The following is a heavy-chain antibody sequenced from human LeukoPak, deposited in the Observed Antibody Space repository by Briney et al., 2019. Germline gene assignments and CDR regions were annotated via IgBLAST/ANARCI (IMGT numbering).Heavy chain of an antibody. Sequence: SETLSLTCTVSGGSISNYYWTWIRQPAGKGLEWIGRIYSSGSTNYNPSLKSRVTMSLDTSNNQFSLKPSSVTAADTAVYYCAREIIRGSDYEANLDYWGQGTLVTVSA. CDR1: GGSISNYY. J-gene: IGHJ4*02. V-gene: IGHV4-4*07. D-gene: IGHD1-26*01. CDR2: IYSSGST. CDR3: AREIIRGSDYEANLDY.